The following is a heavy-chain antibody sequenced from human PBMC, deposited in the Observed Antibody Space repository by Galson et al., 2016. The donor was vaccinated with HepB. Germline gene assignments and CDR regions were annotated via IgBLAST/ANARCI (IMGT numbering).Heavy chain of an antibody. V-gene: IGHV4-31*03. J-gene: IGHJ4*01. CDR2: TYYSGTT. CDR1: GDSITRGGYY. Sequence: TLSLTCTVSGDSITRGGYYWHWIRQRPGRGLEWIGYTYYSGTTYYNPSLRSRVSISVDTSKNQFSLNLRSVTAADTAVYYCARGWYGDFYFHLWGHGTLVTVSS. D-gene: IGHD4-17*01. CDR3: ARGWYGDFYFHL.